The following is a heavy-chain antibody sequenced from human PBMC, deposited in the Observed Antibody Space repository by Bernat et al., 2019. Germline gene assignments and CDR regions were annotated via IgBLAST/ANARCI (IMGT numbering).Heavy chain of an antibody. CDR2: ISSSSSYI. D-gene: IGHD6-13*01. Sequence: EVQLVESGGGLVKPGGSLRLSCAASGFTFSSYSMNWVRQAPGKGLEWVSSISSSSSYIYYADSVKGRFTISRDNAKNSLYLQMNSLRAEDTAVYYCARDGYSSNYYYYGMDVWGQGTTVTVSS. CDR1: GFTFSSYS. J-gene: IGHJ6*02. V-gene: IGHV3-21*01. CDR3: ARDGYSSNYYYYGMDV.